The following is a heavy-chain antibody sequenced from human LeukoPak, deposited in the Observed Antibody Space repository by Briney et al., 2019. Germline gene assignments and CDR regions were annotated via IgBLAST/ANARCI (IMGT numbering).Heavy chain of an antibody. CDR3: AKAGGLTMIVVVKNYFDY. J-gene: IGHJ4*02. Sequence: SETLSLTCAVYGGSFSGYYWSWIRQPPGKWLEWIGEINHSGSTNYNPSLKSRVTISVDTSKNQFSLKLSSVTAADTAVYYCAKAGGLTMIVVVKNYFDYWGQGTLVTVSS. V-gene: IGHV4-34*01. CDR1: GGSFSGYY. CDR2: INHSGST. D-gene: IGHD3-22*01.